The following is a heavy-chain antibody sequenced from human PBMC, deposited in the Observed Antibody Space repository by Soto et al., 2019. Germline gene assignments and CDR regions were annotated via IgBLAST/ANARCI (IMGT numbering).Heavy chain of an antibody. CDR3: ARDKRDYYDSSGYYYDY. Sequence: GASVKVSFKASGYTFTGYYMHWLRQAPGQGLEWMGWINPNSGGTNYAQKFQGRVTMTRDTSISTAYMELSRLRSDDTAVYYCARDKRDYYDSSGYYYDYWGQGTLVTVSS. CDR2: INPNSGGT. CDR1: GYTFTGYY. J-gene: IGHJ4*02. D-gene: IGHD3-22*01. V-gene: IGHV1-2*02.